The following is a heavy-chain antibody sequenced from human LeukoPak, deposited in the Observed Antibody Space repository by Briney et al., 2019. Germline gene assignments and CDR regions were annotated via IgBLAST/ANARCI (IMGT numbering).Heavy chain of an antibody. V-gene: IGHV4-34*01. D-gene: IGHD3-10*01. Sequence: SETLSLTCAVYGGSFSGYYWSWIRQPPGKGLEWIGEINHSGSTNYNPSLKSRVTISVDTSKNQFSLTLSSVTAADTAVYYCAREGLNMVRGIIPKEAWGWFDPWGQGTLVTVSS. CDR3: AREGLNMVRGIIPKEAWGWFDP. CDR1: GGSFSGYY. CDR2: INHSGST. J-gene: IGHJ5*02.